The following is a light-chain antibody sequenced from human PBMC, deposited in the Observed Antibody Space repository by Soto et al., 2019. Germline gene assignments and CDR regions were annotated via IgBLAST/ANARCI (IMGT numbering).Light chain of an antibody. CDR1: SSDAGNYNF. J-gene: IGLJ3*02. CDR3: CSYAGSSTSWV. CDR2: EDS. V-gene: IGLV2-23*01. Sequence: QSVLTQPASVSGSPGQSITISCTGTSSDAGNYNFVSWYQQHPGKAPKVIIYEDSTRPSGVSNRISGSKSCNTASLTISGLQAEDEADYYCCSYAGSSTSWVFGGGTQLTVL.